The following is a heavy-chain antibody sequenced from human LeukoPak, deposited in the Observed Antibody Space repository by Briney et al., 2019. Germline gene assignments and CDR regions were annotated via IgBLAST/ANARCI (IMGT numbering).Heavy chain of an antibody. CDR1: GGTFSSYA. D-gene: IGHD3-16*02. V-gene: IGHV1-69*05. Sequence: SVKVSCKASGGTFSSYAISWVRQAPGQGLEWMGGIIPIFGTANYAQKFQGRVTITTDESTSTAYMELSSLRSEDTAVYYCARGPYDYVWGSYRKSNDHWGQGTLVTVSS. CDR2: IIPIFGTA. J-gene: IGHJ4*02. CDR3: ARGPYDYVWGSYRKSNDH.